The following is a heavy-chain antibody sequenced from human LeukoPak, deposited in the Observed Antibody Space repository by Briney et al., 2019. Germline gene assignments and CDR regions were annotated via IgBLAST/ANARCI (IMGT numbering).Heavy chain of an antibody. CDR3: ARGWMVRGVIIRRYAFDI. V-gene: IGHV4-30-2*01. D-gene: IGHD3-10*01. CDR1: GGSISSGGYS. CDR2: IYHSGST. Sequence: PSETLSLTCAVSGGSISSGGYSWSWIRQPPGKGLEWIGYIYHSGSTYYNPSLKSRVTISVDRSKNQFSLKLSSVTAADTAVYYCARGWMVRGVIIRRYAFDIWGQGTMVTVSS. J-gene: IGHJ3*02.